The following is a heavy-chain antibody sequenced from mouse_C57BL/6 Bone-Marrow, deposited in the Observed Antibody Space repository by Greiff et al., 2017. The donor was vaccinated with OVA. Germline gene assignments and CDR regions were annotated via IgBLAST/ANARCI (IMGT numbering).Heavy chain of an antibody. CDR3: TDLLWLRRRGNYLDC. CDR2: IDPENGAT. J-gene: IGHJ2*01. V-gene: IGHV14-4*01. Sequence: EVKLMESGAELVRPGASVKLSCTASGFNIKDDYMHWVKQRPEQGLEWIGWIDPENGATEYASKFQGKATITADTTSNTAYLQLSSLTSEDTTVYYCTDLLWLRRRGNYLDCWGKGTTLTVST. D-gene: IGHD2-2*01. CDR1: GFNIKDDY.